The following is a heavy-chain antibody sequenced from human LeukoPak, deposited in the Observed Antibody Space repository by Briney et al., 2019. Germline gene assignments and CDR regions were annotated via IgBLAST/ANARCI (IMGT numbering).Heavy chain of an antibody. V-gene: IGHV6-1*01. CDR2: TYYRSKWYN. J-gene: IGHJ5*02. CDR3: ARSEVHYDYVWGSCRSNWFDP. D-gene: IGHD3-16*02. Sequence: SQTLSLTCAISGDSVSSNSAAWNWIRQSPSRSLEWLGRTYYRSKWYNDYAVSVKSRITINPDTSKNQFSLQLNSVTPEDTAVYYCARSEVHYDYVWGSCRSNWFDPWGQGTLVTVSS. CDR1: GDSVSSNSAA.